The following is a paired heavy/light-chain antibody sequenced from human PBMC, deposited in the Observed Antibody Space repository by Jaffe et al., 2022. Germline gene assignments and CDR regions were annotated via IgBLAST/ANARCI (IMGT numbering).Heavy chain of an antibody. CDR3: ARLRFGDLGELSSIGITLGGFDY. D-gene: IGHD3-16*02. CDR2: MNPNSGNT. CDR1: GYTFTSYD. J-gene: IGHJ4*02. Sequence: QVQLVQSGAEVKKPGASVKVSCKASGYTFTSYDINWVRQATGQGLEWMGWMNPNSGNTGYAQKFQGRVTMTRNTSISTAYMELSSLRSEDTAVYYCARLRFGDLGELSSIGITLGGFDYWGQGTLVTVSS. V-gene: IGHV1-8*01.
Light chain of an antibody. CDR1: SSNIGAGYD. Sequence: QSVLTQPPSVSGAPGQRVTISCTGSSSNIGAGYDVHWYQQLPGTAPKLLIYGNSNRPSGVPDRFSGSKSGTSASLAITGLQAEDEADYYCQSYDSSLSGLVFGTGTKVTVL. CDR3: QSYDSSLSGLV. J-gene: IGLJ1*01. CDR2: GNS. V-gene: IGLV1-40*01.